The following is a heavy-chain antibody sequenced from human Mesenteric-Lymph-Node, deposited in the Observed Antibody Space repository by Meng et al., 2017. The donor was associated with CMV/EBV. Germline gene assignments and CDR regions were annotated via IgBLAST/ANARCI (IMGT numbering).Heavy chain of an antibody. D-gene: IGHD2-2*02. J-gene: IGHJ4*02. CDR1: GGSISSGDYY. CDR2: IYYSGST. V-gene: IGHV4-30-4*08. CDR3: ASLAAIGGAYY. Sequence: LRLSCTVSGGSISSGDYYWSWIRQPPGKGLEWIGYIYYSGSTYYNPSLKSQVTISVDTSKNQFSLKLSSVTAADTAVYYCASLAAIGGAYYWGQGTLVTVSS.